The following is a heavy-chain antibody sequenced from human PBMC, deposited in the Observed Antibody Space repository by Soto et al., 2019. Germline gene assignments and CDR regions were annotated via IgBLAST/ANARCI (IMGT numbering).Heavy chain of an antibody. CDR2: VRDVGGT. D-gene: IGHD6-6*01. CDR3: AKVSWSTSFGRDF. J-gene: IGHJ4*02. V-gene: IGHV3-23*01. CDR1: GLTFSSFD. Sequence: EVQVLESGGGWVQPGGSLRLSCVVSGLTFSSFDMSWVRQAPGKGLEWVSSVRDVGGTYYADSVKGRFTISRDNSKNTLYLQMKSLRVEDTAVYYCAKVSWSTSFGRDFWGQGTLVTVSS.